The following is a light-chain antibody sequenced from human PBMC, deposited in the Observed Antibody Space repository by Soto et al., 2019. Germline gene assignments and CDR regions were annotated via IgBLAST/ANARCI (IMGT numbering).Light chain of an antibody. CDR3: QQSDNLPLT. CDR2: DAS. V-gene: IGKV1-33*01. Sequence: DIQLTQSPSSLSASVGDRVTITCRASQSMSDSVNWYQQKPGKAPKLLIYDASHLETGVPSRFSGSGSGTDFTFAISSLQPEDIATYYCQQSDNLPLTFGGGTKVQI. CDR1: QSMSDS. J-gene: IGKJ4*01.